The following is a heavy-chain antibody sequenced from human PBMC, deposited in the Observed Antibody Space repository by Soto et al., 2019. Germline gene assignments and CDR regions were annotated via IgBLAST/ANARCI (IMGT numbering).Heavy chain of an antibody. CDR1: GGSFSGYY. D-gene: IGHD2-15*01. V-gene: IGHV4-34*01. J-gene: IGHJ4*02. CDR2: INHSGST. CDR3: ARRRRYCSGGSCPARFDY. Sequence: QVRLQQWGAGLLKPSETLSLTCAVYGGSFSGYYWSWIGQPPGKGLEWIGEINHSGSTNYNPSLKSRVTISVDTSKNQFSLKLSSVTAADTAVYYCARRRRYCSGGSCPARFDYWGQGTLVTVSS.